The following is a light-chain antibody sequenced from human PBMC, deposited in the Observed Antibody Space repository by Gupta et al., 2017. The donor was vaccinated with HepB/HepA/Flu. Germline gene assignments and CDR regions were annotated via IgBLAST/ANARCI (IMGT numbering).Light chain of an antibody. CDR1: DSNIGSNP. J-gene: IGLJ1*01. CDR3: ATWDDSLNAYV. V-gene: IGLV1-44*01. Sequence: QPVLTQPPSASGPPGQGVTISCSGSDSNIGSNPVYWYHQVPGTAPKIFIYNNDQRPSGVPDRFSGSRSGTSASLAISGLQSEDEADYYCATWDDSLNAYVFATGTNVAVL. CDR2: NND.